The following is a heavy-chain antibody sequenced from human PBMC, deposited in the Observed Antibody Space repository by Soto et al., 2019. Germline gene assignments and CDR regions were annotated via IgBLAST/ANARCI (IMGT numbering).Heavy chain of an antibody. D-gene: IGHD1-26*01. V-gene: IGHV4-59*08. Sequence: PSETLSLTCTVSGGTISSWYWSWIRQPPGKGLEWIGYIYYSGSTNCNPSLKSRVTISVDTSKNQFSLKLSSVTAADTAVYYCARRCGSAIDYWGQGTLVTVSS. CDR3: ARRCGSAIDY. CDR1: GGTISSWY. CDR2: IYYSGST. J-gene: IGHJ4*02.